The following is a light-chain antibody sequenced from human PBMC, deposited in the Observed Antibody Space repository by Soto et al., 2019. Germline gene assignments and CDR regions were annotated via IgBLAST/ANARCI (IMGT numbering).Light chain of an antibody. CDR3: SSFTGSSPFV. CDR2: EVS. V-gene: IGLV2-14*01. Sequence: QSVLTQPASVSGSPGQSITISCTGTSSDVGGYNYVSWYQQHPGKAPKLMIYEVSNRPSGLSNRFSGSKSGNTASLTISGLQAEDEADYYCSSFTGSSPFVFGTGTKLTVL. CDR1: SSDVGGYNY. J-gene: IGLJ1*01.